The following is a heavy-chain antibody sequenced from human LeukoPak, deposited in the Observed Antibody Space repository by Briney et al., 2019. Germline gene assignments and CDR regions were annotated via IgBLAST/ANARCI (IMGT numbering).Heavy chain of an antibody. V-gene: IGHV1-8*01. CDR3: ARSFLVFGEFPDY. Sequence: ASVKVSCKASGYTFTSYDINWVRQATGQGLEWMGWMNPNSGNTGYAQKFQGRVTMTRNTSISTAYMELSSLRSEDTAVYYCARSFLVFGEFPDYWGQGTLVTVSS. CDR1: GYTFTSYD. D-gene: IGHD3-10*01. J-gene: IGHJ4*02. CDR2: MNPNSGNT.